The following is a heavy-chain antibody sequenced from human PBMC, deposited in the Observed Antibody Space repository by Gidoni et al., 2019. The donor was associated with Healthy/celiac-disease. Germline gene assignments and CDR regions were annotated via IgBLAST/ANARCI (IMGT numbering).Heavy chain of an antibody. Sequence: QVQLQESGPGLVKPSETLSLTCTVSGGSISSYYWSWIRQPPGKGLEWIGYIYYSGRTNYNPSLKSRVTISVDTSKNQFSLKLSSVTAADTAVYYCARGGSSWSEFDYWGQGTLVTVSS. CDR2: IYYSGRT. J-gene: IGHJ4*02. CDR1: GGSISSYY. V-gene: IGHV4-59*01. CDR3: ARGGSSWSEFDY. D-gene: IGHD6-13*01.